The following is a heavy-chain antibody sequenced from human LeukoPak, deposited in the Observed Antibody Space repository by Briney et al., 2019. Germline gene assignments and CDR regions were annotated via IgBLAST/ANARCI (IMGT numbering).Heavy chain of an antibody. CDR3: ARAGSGWFTRRWFDP. Sequence: ASVKVSCKASGYTFTSYGISWVRQAPGQGLEWMGWISAYNGNTNYAQKLQGRVTMTTDTSTSTAYMGLRSLRSDDTAVYYCARAGSGWFTRRWFDPWGQGTLVTVSS. D-gene: IGHD6-19*01. J-gene: IGHJ5*02. V-gene: IGHV1-18*01. CDR2: ISAYNGNT. CDR1: GYTFTSYG.